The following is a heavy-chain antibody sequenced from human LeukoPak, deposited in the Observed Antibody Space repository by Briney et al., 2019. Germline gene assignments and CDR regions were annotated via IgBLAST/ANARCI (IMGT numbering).Heavy chain of an antibody. D-gene: IGHD3-16*01. Sequence: PSETLSLTCTVSGGSVSSGSYYWSWIRQPPGKGLEWIGYIYYSGSTNYNPSLKGRVTISVDTSKNQFSLKLSSVTAADTAVYYCARVTGVGGIDYWGQGTLVTVSS. V-gene: IGHV4-61*01. CDR1: GGSVSSGSYY. CDR2: IYYSGST. CDR3: ARVTGVGGIDY. J-gene: IGHJ4*02.